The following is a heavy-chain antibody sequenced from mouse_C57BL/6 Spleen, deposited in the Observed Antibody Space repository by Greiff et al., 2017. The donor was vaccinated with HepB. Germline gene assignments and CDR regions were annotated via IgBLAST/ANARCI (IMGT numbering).Heavy chain of an antibody. CDR1: GFTFSSYA. CDR2: ISDGGSYT. J-gene: IGHJ3*01. CDR3: ARSDGSPFAY. V-gene: IGHV5-4*03. Sequence: EVKVEESGGGLVKPGGSLKLSCAASGFTFSSYAMSWARQTPEKRLEWVATISDGGSYTYYPDNVKGRFTISRDNAKNNLYLQMSHLKSEDTAMYYCARSDGSPFAYWGQGTLVTVSA. D-gene: IGHD2-3*01.